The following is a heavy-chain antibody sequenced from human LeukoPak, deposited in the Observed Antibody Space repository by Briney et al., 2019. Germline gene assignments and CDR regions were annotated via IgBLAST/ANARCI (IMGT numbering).Heavy chain of an antibody. Sequence: SVKVSCKASGGTFSSYAISWVRQAPGQGLEWMGGIIPIFGTANYAQKFQGRVTITTDESTSTAYMELSSLRSEDTAVYYCARDLRPYSSGWYGGYDYWGQGTLVTVSS. D-gene: IGHD6-19*01. V-gene: IGHV1-69*05. J-gene: IGHJ4*02. CDR3: ARDLRPYSSGWYGGYDY. CDR2: IIPIFGTA. CDR1: GGTFSSYA.